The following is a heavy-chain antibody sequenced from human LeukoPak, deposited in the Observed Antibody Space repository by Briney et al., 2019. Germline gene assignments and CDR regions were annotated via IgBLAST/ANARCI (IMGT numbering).Heavy chain of an antibody. CDR1: GGSISSSSYY. Sequence: SETLSLTCTVSGGSISSSSYYWGWIRQPPGKGLEWIGSIYYSGSTYYNPSLKSRVTISVDTSKNQFSLKLSSVTAADTAVYYCARRLIAARGGRFDPWGQGTLVTVSS. V-gene: IGHV4-39*01. CDR3: ARRLIAARGGRFDP. CDR2: IYYSGST. D-gene: IGHD6-6*01. J-gene: IGHJ5*02.